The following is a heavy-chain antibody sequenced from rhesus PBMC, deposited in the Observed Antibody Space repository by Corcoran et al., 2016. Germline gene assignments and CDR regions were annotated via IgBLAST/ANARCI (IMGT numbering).Heavy chain of an antibody. CDR1: GFTFSSYW. CDR2: INGGGGST. CDR3: AKERYSSGWANFDY. J-gene: IGHJ4*01. V-gene: IGHV3S25*01. D-gene: IGHD6-31*01. Sequence: EVQLVESGGGLAKPGGSLRLSCAASGFTFSSYWMNWVRQAPGKGLEWVSAINGGGGSTYYSDSVKGRFTISSDNSKTPLSLQMNSLRAEDTAVYYCAKERYSSGWANFDYWGQGVLVTVSS.